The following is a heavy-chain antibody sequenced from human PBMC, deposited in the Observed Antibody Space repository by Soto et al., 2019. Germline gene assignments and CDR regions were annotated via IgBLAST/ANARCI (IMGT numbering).Heavy chain of an antibody. CDR2: INPNSGGT. D-gene: IGHD6-13*01. J-gene: IGHJ6*02. V-gene: IGHV1-2*04. CDR1: GYTFTGYY. Sequence: ASVKVSCKASGYTFTGYYMHWVRQAPGQGLEWMGWINPNSGGTNYAQKFQGWVTMTRDMSISTAYMELSRLRSDDTAVYYCARDLDERTDSSSWPYYYYGMDVWGQGTTVTVS. CDR3: ARDLDERTDSSSWPYYYYGMDV.